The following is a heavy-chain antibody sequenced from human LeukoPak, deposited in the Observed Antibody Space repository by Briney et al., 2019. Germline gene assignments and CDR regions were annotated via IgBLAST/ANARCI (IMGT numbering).Heavy chain of an antibody. D-gene: IGHD6-19*01. CDR3: ARGEYSSGWYPDWFDP. CDR2: IKQDGSEK. Sequence: GGSLRLSCAASGFTFSSYWMSWVRQAPGKGLEWVANIKQDGSEKYYVHSVKGRFTISRDNAKNSLYLQMNSLRAEDTAVYYCARGEYSSGWYPDWFDPWGQGTLVTVSS. J-gene: IGHJ5*02. CDR1: GFTFSSYW. V-gene: IGHV3-7*01.